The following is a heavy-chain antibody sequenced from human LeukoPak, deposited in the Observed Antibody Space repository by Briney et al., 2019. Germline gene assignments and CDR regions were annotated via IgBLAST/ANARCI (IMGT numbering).Heavy chain of an antibody. CDR1: GYTFTSYY. CDR2: INPSGGST. V-gene: IGHV1-46*01. J-gene: IGHJ4*02. CDR3: ARKSLPTEWYYYESSGPPFDY. D-gene: IGHD3-22*01. Sequence: GASVKVSCKASGYTFTSYYMHWVRQAPGQGLEWMGIINPSGGSTSYAQKFQGRVTMTRDMSTSTVYMELSSLRSEDTAVYYCARKSLPTEWYYYESSGPPFDYWGRGTLVPVS.